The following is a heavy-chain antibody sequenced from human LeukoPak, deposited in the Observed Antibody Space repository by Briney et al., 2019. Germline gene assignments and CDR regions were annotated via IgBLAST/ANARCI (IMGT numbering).Heavy chain of an antibody. CDR1: GYTFTSYD. CDR3: ARVGSGSGSYYNPLNWFDP. CDR2: MNPNSGNT. Sequence: ASVKVSCKASGYTFTSYDINWVRQATGQGLEWMGWMNPNSGNTGYAQKFQGRVTMTRNTSISTAYMELSSLRSEDTAVYYCARVGSGSGSYYNPLNWFDPWGQGTLVTVSS. J-gene: IGHJ5*02. D-gene: IGHD3-10*01. V-gene: IGHV1-8*01.